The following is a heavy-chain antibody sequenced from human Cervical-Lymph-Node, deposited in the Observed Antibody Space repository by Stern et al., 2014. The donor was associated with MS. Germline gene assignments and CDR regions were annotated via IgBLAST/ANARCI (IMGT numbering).Heavy chain of an antibody. V-gene: IGHV7-4-1*02. CDR3: ARDCGMDV. J-gene: IGHJ6*02. CDR1: GYKFGTST. Sequence: QMQLVQSGSELKKPGASVKVSCRASGYKFGTSTMNWVRQAPGQGLEWMGWININPVNVRYAQGFTGRVVFSLDTSVSTAYLQSSSLRADDTAVYYCARDCGMDVWGQGTTVTVSS. CDR2: ININPVNV.